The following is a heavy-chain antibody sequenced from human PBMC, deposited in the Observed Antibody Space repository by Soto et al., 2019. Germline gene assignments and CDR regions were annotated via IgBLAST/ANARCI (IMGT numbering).Heavy chain of an antibody. V-gene: IGHV3-23*01. J-gene: IGHJ4*02. D-gene: IGHD2-2*01. Sequence: PGGSLRVSCAASGLHFSNYAMSWVRQTQGKGLEWVASVTGTGSATFYADSVKGRFTISRDSSKNTLYLQMNSLRAEDTAVYHCARAGRYCSSTTCYVAYWGQGTLVTVSS. CDR3: ARAGRYCSSTTCYVAY. CDR2: VTGTGSAT. CDR1: GLHFSNYA.